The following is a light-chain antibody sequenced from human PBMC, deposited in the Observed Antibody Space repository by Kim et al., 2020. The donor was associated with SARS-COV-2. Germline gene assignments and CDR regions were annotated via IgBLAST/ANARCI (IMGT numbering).Light chain of an antibody. J-gene: IGKJ2*03. CDR1: QRLSSNF. CDR2: GAA. Sequence: AERATLPCRATQRLSSNFPACYQHKPRQTPRIIMYGAATRATGIPDRFSASGAGRDVTLTISGLEPEDVAVYYCHQYGSSPPYSFGQGTKLEI. V-gene: IGKV3-20*01. CDR3: HQYGSSPPYS.